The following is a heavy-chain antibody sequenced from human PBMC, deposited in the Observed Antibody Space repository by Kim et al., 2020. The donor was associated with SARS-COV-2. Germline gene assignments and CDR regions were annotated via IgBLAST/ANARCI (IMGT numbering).Heavy chain of an antibody. CDR2: IYYSGST. V-gene: IGHV4-59*01. CDR3: ASMAAVAGKEHSHYYYYGMDV. J-gene: IGHJ6*02. CDR1: GGSISSYY. Sequence: SETLSLTCTVSGGSISSYYWSWIRQPPGKGLEWIGYIYYSGSTNYNPSLKSRVTISVDTSKNQFSLKLSSVTAADTAVYYCASMAAVAGKEHSHYYYYGMDVWGQGTTVTVSS. D-gene: IGHD6-19*01.